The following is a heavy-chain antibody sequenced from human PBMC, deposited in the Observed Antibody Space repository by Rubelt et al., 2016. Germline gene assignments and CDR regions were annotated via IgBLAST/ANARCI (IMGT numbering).Heavy chain of an antibody. Sequence: QVQLVQSGAEVKKPGSSVKVSCKASGGTFSSYAISWVRQAPGQGLEWMGIINPSGGSTSYAQKFQGRVTMTRDTSTSTVYMELSSLRSEDTAVYYCARSGENSGYWQFDYWGQGTLVTVSS. J-gene: IGHJ4*02. CDR1: GGTFSSYA. CDR2: INPSGGST. D-gene: IGHD5-12*01. V-gene: IGHV1-46*01. CDR3: ARSGENSGYWQFDY.